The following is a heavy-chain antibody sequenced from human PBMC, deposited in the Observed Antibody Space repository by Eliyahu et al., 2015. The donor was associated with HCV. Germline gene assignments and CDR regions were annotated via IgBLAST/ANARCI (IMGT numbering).Heavy chain of an antibody. J-gene: IGHJ6*02. CDR2: INHSGST. Sequence: QVQLQQWGAGLLKPSETLSLTCAVYGGSFSGYYWSWIRQPPGKGLEWIGEINHSGSTHYNPSLKSRVTISVDTSKNQFSLKLSSVTAADTAVYYCARFEYQLLYQLKKYYYYYYGMDVWGQGTTVTVSS. CDR3: ARFEYQLLYQLKKYYYYYYGMDV. D-gene: IGHD2-2*02. V-gene: IGHV4-34*01. CDR1: GGSFSGYY.